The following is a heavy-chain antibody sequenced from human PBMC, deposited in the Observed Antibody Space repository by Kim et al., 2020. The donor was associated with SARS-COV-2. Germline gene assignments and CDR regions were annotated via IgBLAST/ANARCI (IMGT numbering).Heavy chain of an antibody. J-gene: IGHJ4*02. D-gene: IGHD1-26*01. CDR3: ARKHSGSYFGVGY. Sequence: YSPSFQGQVTISADKSISTAYLQWSSLKASDTAMYYCARKHSGSYFGVGYWGQGTLVTVSS. V-gene: IGHV5-51*01.